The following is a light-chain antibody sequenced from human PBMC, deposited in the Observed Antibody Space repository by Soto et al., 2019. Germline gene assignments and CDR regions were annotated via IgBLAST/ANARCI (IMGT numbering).Light chain of an antibody. V-gene: IGKV1-39*01. J-gene: IGKJ1*01. CDR3: QQSYSTPPWT. Sequence: DIQMTQSPSSLSASVGERVTITCRASQSISSYLNWYQQKPRKAPKLLIYAASSLQSGVPSRFSGSGSGTDFTLTISSLQPEDFATYYCQQSYSTPPWTFGQGTKVEIK. CDR1: QSISSY. CDR2: AAS.